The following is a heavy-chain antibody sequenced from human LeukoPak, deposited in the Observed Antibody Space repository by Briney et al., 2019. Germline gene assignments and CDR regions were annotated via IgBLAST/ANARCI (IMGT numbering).Heavy chain of an antibody. CDR1: GFTFSSYG. CDR3: AKEDYYDSSGYSFDY. Sequence: GGSLRLSCAASGFTFSSYGMHWVHQAPGKGLEWVAVISYDGSNKYYADSVKGRFTISRDNSKNTLYLQMNSLRAEDTAVYYCAKEDYYDSSGYSFDYWGQGTLVTVSS. J-gene: IGHJ4*02. CDR2: ISYDGSNK. V-gene: IGHV3-30*18. D-gene: IGHD3-22*01.